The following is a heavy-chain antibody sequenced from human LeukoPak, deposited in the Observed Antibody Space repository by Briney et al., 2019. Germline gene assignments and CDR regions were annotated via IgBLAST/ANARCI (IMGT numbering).Heavy chain of an antibody. V-gene: IGHV3-30*02. D-gene: IGHD3-10*01. J-gene: IGHJ4*02. Sequence: GGSLRLSCAASGFTFSSYGMHWVRQAPGKGLEWVAFIRYDGSNKYYADSVKGRFTISRDNSKNTMYLQMTSLRAEDTAVYYCASHYGSGSYYTMRGWGQGTLVTVSS. CDR3: ASHYGSGSYYTMRG. CDR1: GFTFSSYG. CDR2: IRYDGSNK.